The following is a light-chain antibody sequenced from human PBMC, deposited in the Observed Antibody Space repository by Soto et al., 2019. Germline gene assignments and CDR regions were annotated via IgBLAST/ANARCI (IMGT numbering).Light chain of an antibody. CDR1: QIVSTY. CDR3: QHRSTWLA. CDR2: DAS. J-gene: IGKJ4*01. V-gene: IGKV3-11*01. Sequence: ESVLTQSPATLSLSPGERATLSFRASQIVSTYLAWYQQKPGQAPRLLIYDASNRATGIPARFSGSGSGTDFTLTISSLEPEDFAVYYCQHRSTWLAFGGGTKVDIK.